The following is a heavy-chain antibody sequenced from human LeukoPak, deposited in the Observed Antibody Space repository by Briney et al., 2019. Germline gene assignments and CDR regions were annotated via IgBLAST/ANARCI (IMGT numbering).Heavy chain of an antibody. Sequence: GGSLRLSCAASGFTFSSYAMSWVRQAPGKGLEWVSAISGSGGSTYYADSVKGRFTISRDNSKNTLHLQMNSLRAEEAAVYYCARGYGDSIHFDYWGQGTLVTVSS. CDR3: ARGYGDSIHFDY. V-gene: IGHV3-23*01. D-gene: IGHD4-17*01. CDR1: GFTFSSYA. CDR2: ISGSGGST. J-gene: IGHJ4*02.